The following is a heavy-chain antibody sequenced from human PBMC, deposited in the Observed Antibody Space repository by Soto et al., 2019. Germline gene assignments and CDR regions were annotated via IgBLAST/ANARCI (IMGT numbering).Heavy chain of an antibody. D-gene: IGHD3-16*02. CDR3: AREPTYYDYIWGSYRKGRSPNWFDP. CDR2: IWYDGSNK. CDR1: GFTFSSYG. V-gene: IGHV3-33*01. J-gene: IGHJ5*02. Sequence: GGSLRLSCAASGFTFSSYGMHWVRQAPGKGLEWVAVIWYDGSNKYYAASVKGRFTISSDNSKNSLYLQMTSLRAEYTAVYYFAREPTYYDYIWGSYRKGRSPNWFDPWGQGTLVTVSS.